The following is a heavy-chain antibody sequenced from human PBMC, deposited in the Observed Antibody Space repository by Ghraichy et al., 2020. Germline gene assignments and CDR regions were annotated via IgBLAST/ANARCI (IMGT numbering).Heavy chain of an antibody. Sequence: SETLSLTCAVFGESFSGYYWTWIRQSPGKGLEWMGKINDSGSTSYRSSLTIRVTISVDRSKSKISLKLTSLTAADTGVYYCARARIRRSFGLVPFDVWGQGTMVTDSS. CDR1: GESFSGYY. CDR3: ARARIRRSFGLVPFDV. J-gene: IGHJ3*01. V-gene: IGHV4-34*01. D-gene: IGHD6-19*01. CDR2: INDSGST.